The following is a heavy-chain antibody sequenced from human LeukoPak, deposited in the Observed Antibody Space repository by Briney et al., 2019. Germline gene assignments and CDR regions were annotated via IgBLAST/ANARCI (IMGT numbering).Heavy chain of an antibody. CDR1: GFTFSSYA. CDR2: ISGSGGST. Sequence: PGGSLRLSCAASGFTFSSYAMSWVRQAPGKGLEWVSAISGSGGSTYYADSVKGRFTISRDNSKNTLYLQMNSLRAEDTAVYYCAEDMIYGSGSYCNPIFDYWGQGTLVTVSS. J-gene: IGHJ4*02. V-gene: IGHV3-23*01. CDR3: AEDMIYGSGSYCNPIFDY. D-gene: IGHD3-10*01.